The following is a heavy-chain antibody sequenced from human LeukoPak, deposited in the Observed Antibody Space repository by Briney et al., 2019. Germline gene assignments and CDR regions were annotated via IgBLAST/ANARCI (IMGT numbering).Heavy chain of an antibody. Sequence: ASVKVSCKASGYTFTSYYMHWVRQAPGQGLGWMGIINPSGGSTSYAQKFQGRVTMTRDTSTSTVYMELSSLRSEDTAVYYCARLVPPFNWFDPWGQGTLVTVSS. V-gene: IGHV1-46*01. CDR2: INPSGGST. CDR3: ARLVPPFNWFDP. CDR1: GYTFTSYY. J-gene: IGHJ5*02.